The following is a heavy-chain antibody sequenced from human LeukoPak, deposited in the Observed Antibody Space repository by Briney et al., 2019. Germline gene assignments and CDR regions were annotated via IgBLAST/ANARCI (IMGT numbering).Heavy chain of an antibody. V-gene: IGHV3-23*01. CDR2: IDGGGGPT. J-gene: IGHJ4*02. D-gene: IGHD1-1*01. Sequence: GGSLRLSCAASGFTFRNYAMSWVRQAPGKRLEWVSVIDGGGGPTYYADSVKGRFTISRDNSKNTLYLQMNSLRAEDVAVYFCAKNSSYNWQYFFDYWGQGTLVTVSS. CDR3: AKNSSYNWQYFFDY. CDR1: GFTFRNYA.